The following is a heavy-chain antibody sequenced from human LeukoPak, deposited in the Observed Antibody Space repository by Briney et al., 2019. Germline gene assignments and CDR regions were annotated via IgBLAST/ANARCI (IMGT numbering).Heavy chain of an antibody. D-gene: IGHD2-15*01. J-gene: IGHJ3*02. V-gene: IGHV4-34*01. CDR1: GGSFSGYY. Sequence: KPSETLSLTCAVYGGSFSGYYWSWIRQPPGKGLEWIGEINHSGSTNYNPSLKSRVTISVDTSKNQFSLKLSSVTAADTAVYYCCSYGLDAFDIWGQGTMVTVSP. CDR3: CSYGLDAFDI. CDR2: INHSGST.